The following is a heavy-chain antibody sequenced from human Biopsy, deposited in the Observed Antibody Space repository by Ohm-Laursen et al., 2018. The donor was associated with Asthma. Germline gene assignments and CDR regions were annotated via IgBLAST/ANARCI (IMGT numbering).Heavy chain of an antibody. CDR3: ARDFTIGSGSPFHF. V-gene: IGHV3-21*01. J-gene: IGHJ4*01. D-gene: IGHD3-10*01. CDR2: ISSLSRYK. Sequence: SLRLPCSASGFDFSDYTMNWVRQAPGKGLEWVSSISSLSRYKYYSDSLRGRVTISRDNAKSSLHLQMSSLRAEDTAVYFCARDFTIGSGSPFHFWGPGTLVTVSS. CDR1: GFDFSDYT.